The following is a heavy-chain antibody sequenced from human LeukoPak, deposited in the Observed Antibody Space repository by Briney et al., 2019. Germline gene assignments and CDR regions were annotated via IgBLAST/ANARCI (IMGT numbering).Heavy chain of an antibody. CDR3: ARGTRGFDY. CDR1: GFTFSSYA. Sequence: GGSLRLSCAASGFTFSSYAMHWVRQAPGKGLEYVSAISSNGGSTYYANSVKGRFTISRDNSKNTLYLQMGSLRAEDMAVYYCARGTRGFDYWGQGTLVTVSS. J-gene: IGHJ4*02. CDR2: ISSNGGST. D-gene: IGHD3-10*01. V-gene: IGHV3-64*01.